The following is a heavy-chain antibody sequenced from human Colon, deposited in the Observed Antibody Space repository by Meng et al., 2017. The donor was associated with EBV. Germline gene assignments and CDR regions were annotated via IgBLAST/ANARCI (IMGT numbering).Heavy chain of an antibody. CDR2: VSHPGSA. J-gene: IGHJ4*02. CDR3: ARVPTTGYKDH. Sequence: QVLLRQLAEGLLKPSETLSLTCTVNGGSFSGYVWSWVRQPPGKGMEWIGEVSHPGSANYNPSLKSRVTISVDASEKQFSLRLTSVTAADSAVYYCARVPTTGYKDHWGQGTLVTVSS. D-gene: IGHD3-9*01. V-gene: IGHV4-34*01. CDR1: GGSFSGYV.